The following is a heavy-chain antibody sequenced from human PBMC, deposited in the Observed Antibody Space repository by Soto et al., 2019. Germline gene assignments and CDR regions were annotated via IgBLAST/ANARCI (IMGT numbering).Heavy chain of an antibody. D-gene: IGHD3-22*01. Sequence: AGSLRLSCAASGFTFSTYGMHWVRQAPGKGLEWVAVISYDGSDKYYADSVKGRFTISRDSSKNILYLQMNSLRAEDTAIYYCAKESYYDSSDYNAFDIWGQGTMVTVS. V-gene: IGHV3-30*18. CDR2: ISYDGSDK. CDR1: GFTFSTYG. CDR3: AKESYYDSSDYNAFDI. J-gene: IGHJ3*02.